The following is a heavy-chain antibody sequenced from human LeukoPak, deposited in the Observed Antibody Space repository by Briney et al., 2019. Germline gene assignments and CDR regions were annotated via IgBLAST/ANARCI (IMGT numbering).Heavy chain of an antibody. J-gene: IGHJ5*02. CDR2: IYYSGST. CDR3: ARGAYGDYSLNWFDP. Sequence: WXXQPXXTGLEWXXYIYYSGSTYYNPSLKSRVTISVDTSKNQFSLKLSSVTAADTAVYYCARGAYGDYSLNWFDPWGQGTLVTVSS. V-gene: IGHV4-30-4*01. D-gene: IGHD4-17*01.